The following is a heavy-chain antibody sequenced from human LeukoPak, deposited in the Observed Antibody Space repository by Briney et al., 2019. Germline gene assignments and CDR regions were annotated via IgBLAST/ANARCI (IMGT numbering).Heavy chain of an antibody. D-gene: IGHD6-19*01. CDR3: XSGSSGWLYFQH. V-gene: IGHV4-31*03. CDR2: IYYSGST. J-gene: IGHJ1*01. CDR1: GGSISSGGYY. Sequence: SETLSLTCTVSGGSISSGGYYWSWIRQHPGKGLEWIGYIYYSGSTYYNPSLKSRVTISVDTSKNQFSLKLSSVTAADTAVYXXXSGSSGWLYFQHWGQGTLVTVSS.